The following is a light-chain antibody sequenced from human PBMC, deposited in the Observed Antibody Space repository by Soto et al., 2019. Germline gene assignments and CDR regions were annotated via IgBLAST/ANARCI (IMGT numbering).Light chain of an antibody. V-gene: IGKV1D-13*01. CDR3: QQFNNFT. J-gene: IGKJ5*01. CDR2: DAS. CDR1: QGISSA. Sequence: AIQLTQSPSSLSASVGARVTITCRASQGISSALAWYQQKPGKAPKLLIYDASSLESGVPSRFSGSGSGTDFTLTISSLQPEDFATYYCQQFNNFTFGQGTRLEI.